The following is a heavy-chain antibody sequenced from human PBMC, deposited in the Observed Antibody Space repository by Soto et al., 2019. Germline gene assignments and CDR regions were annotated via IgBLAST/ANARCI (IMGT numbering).Heavy chain of an antibody. J-gene: IGHJ2*01. D-gene: IGHD3-22*01. CDR3: VRDYDTNPYWFFDL. CDR2: ISGTDGSV. CDR1: GFTFSVHD. Sequence: QLVESGGGLVQPGGSLTLSCAASGFTFSVHDMSWVRQAPGGGLEWISFISGTDGSVHYAESVKGRFTISRDNAKNSLYLQMNSLRGEDTATYYCVRDYDTNPYWFFDLWGRGTLVTVSS. V-gene: IGHV3-48*03.